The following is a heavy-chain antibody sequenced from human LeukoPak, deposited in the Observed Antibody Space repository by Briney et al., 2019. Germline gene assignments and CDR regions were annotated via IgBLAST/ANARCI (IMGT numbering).Heavy chain of an antibody. D-gene: IGHD3-9*01. CDR3: TTLGAWHYDILTGYPSDY. CDR1: GFTFSNAW. J-gene: IGHJ4*02. Sequence: GGSLRLSCAASGFTFSNAWMSWVRQAPGKGLEWVGRIKSKTDGGTTDYAAPVKGRFTISRDDSKNTLYLQMNSLKTEDTAVYYCTTLGAWHYDILTGYPSDYWGQGTLVTVSS. CDR2: IKSKTDGGTT. V-gene: IGHV3-15*01.